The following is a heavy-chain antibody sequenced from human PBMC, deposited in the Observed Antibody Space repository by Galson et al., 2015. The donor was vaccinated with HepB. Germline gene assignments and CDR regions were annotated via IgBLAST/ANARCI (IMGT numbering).Heavy chain of an antibody. CDR2: INRDGSST. J-gene: IGHJ4*02. Sequence: SLRLSCAASGFTFSSYWMHWVRQAPGKGLVWVSRINRDGSSTSYADSVKGRFTISRDNAKNTLYLQMNSLRAEDTAVYYCARGGYSYGSDPIDYWGQGTLVTVSS. D-gene: IGHD5-18*01. CDR1: GFTFSSYW. CDR3: ARGGYSYGSDPIDY. V-gene: IGHV3-74*01.